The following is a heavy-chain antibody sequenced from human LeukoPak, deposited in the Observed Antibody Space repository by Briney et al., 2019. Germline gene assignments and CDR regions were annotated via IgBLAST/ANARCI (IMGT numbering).Heavy chain of an antibody. J-gene: IGHJ3*01. D-gene: IGHD3-22*01. CDR1: GYSFTSYW. CDR3: AKCRDYYDSSGFYTYDV. V-gene: IGHV5-51*01. CDR2: IFPKDSDT. Sequence: GESLKISCSTSGYSFTSYWIAWVRQKPGKGPGWMGVIFPKDSDTRYSPSFERQVIISVDTSTSTAHLQWSSLEASDTAMYFCAKCRDYYDSSGFYTYDVWGQGTMVTV.